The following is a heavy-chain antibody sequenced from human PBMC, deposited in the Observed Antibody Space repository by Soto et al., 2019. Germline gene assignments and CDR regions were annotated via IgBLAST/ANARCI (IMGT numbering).Heavy chain of an antibody. CDR1: GGSFSGYY. V-gene: IGHV4-34*01. CDR3: ARDKFGYSYGYKRGWFDP. J-gene: IGHJ5*02. Sequence: SETLSLTCAVYGGSFSGYYWSWIRQPPGKGLEWIGEINHSGSTNYNPSLKSRVTISVGTSKNQFSLKLSSVTAADTAVYYCARDKFGYSYGYKRGWFDPWGQGTLVTVSS. CDR2: INHSGST. D-gene: IGHD5-18*01.